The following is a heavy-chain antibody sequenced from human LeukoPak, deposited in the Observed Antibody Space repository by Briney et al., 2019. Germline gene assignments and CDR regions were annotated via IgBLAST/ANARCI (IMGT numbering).Heavy chain of an antibody. CDR2: IYYSGST. J-gene: IGHJ5*02. CDR3: ARQGSWFDP. CDR1: GGSMSSYY. V-gene: IGHV4-59*01. Sequence: SETLSLTCTVSGGSMSSYYWSWIRQPPGKGLEWIGYIYYSGSTNYNPSLKSRVTISVDTSKNQFSLKLSSVTAADTPVYYCARQGSWFDPWGQGTLATVSS.